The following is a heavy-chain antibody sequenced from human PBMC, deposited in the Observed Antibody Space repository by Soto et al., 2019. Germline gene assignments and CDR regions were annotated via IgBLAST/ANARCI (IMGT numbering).Heavy chain of an antibody. D-gene: IGHD2-15*01. CDR3: ARAVRDYCSGGSCYAPYYGMDV. CDR2: IYYSGST. V-gene: IGHV4-31*03. J-gene: IGHJ6*02. CDR1: GGSISSGGYY. Sequence: SLTCTVSGGSISSGGYYWSWIRQHPGKGLEWIGYIYYSGSTYYNPSLKSRVTISVDTSKNQFTLKLSSVTAADTAVYYCARAVRDYCSGGSCYAPYYGMDVWGQGTTVTVSS.